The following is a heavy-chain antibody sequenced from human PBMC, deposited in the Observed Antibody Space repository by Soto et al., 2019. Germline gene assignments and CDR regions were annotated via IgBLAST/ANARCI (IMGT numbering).Heavy chain of an antibody. J-gene: IGHJ5*02. D-gene: IGHD1-1*01. CDR2: ISAYNGNT. CDR1: GYTFTSYG. Sequence: QVQLVQSGAEVKKPGASVKVSCKASGYTFTSYGISWVRQAPGQGLEWMGWISAYNGNTNYAQKLQGRVTMTTDTSTSTAYMELRSLRSDDTAVYYCAREIGQLELGVLSQGWFDPWGQGTLSPSPQ. V-gene: IGHV1-18*01. CDR3: AREIGQLELGVLSQGWFDP.